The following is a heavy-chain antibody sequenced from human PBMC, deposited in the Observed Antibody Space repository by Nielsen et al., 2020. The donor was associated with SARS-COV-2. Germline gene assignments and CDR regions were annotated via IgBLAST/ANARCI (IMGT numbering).Heavy chain of an antibody. D-gene: IGHD3-3*01. J-gene: IGHJ6*03. CDR1: GGSFTNTYW. CDR2: ISHSASP. CDR3: ARVLTIFGMDTRENYIDV. V-gene: IGHV4-4*02. Sequence: SETLSLTCAVSGGSFTNTYWWTWVRQFPGKGLEWIGEISHSASPNYNPSLKSRVTISVDTSNKQFSLNLTSVTAADTAVYYCARVLTIFGMDTRENYIDVWGKGTTVTVSS.